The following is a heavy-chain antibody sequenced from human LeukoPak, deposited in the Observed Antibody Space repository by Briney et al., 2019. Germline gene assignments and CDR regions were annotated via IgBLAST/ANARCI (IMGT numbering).Heavy chain of an antibody. CDR3: ASSYFYDGNRYFDY. CDR1: GGSITSYY. J-gene: IGHJ4*02. V-gene: IGHV4-59*08. CDR2: IYYTGST. D-gene: IGHD3-22*01. Sequence: PSETLSLTCNVSGGSITSYYWNWLRQPPEKGLEWIGYIYYTGSTNFNPSLKSRLTISLDTSKKQFSLKLSSVTAADTAIYYCASSYFYDGNRYFDYWGQGALVTVSS.